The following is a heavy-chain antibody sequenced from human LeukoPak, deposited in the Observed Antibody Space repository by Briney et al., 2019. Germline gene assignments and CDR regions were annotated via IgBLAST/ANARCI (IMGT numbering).Heavy chain of an antibody. Sequence: SETLSLTCAMSGYSISSGYYWGWVRQPPGKGLEWIGIIYHSGSTFFNPSLKSRVTISVDTSKNHLSLKLSSVTAADTAVYYCARLGARNAFDIWGQGTVATVSS. CDR2: IYHSGST. CDR3: ARLGARNAFDI. V-gene: IGHV4-38-2*01. CDR1: GYSISSGYY. J-gene: IGHJ3*02.